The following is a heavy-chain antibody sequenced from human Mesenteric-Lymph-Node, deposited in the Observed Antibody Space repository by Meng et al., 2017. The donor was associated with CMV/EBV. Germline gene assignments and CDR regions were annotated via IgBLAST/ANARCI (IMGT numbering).Heavy chain of an antibody. Sequence: GESLKISCAASGFTFSSYGVNWVRQAPGKGLEWVSYISSSGSTIFYADSVKGRFTISRDNAKNSLYLQMNSLRAEDTAVYYCAREETGTRNAFDIWGQGTMVTVSS. CDR2: ISSSGSTI. D-gene: IGHD1-1*01. V-gene: IGHV3-48*04. J-gene: IGHJ3*02. CDR1: GFTFSSYG. CDR3: AREETGTRNAFDI.